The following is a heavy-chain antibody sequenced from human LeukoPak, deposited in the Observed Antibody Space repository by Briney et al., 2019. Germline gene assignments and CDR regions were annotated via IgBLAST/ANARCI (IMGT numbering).Heavy chain of an antibody. D-gene: IGHD3-22*01. CDR2: SYSGGTI. V-gene: IGHV3-53*01. J-gene: IGHJ4*02. Sequence: GGSLRLSCAASGFTVSSNYMASVRQAPGKGLEWLSVSYSGGTIYYADSVKGRFTNSRDDSKNTLYLQMNSLRAEDTAVYYCAREGCYDGSTMWYFDYWGQGTLVTVSS. CDR3: AREGCYDGSTMWYFDY. CDR1: GFTVSSNY.